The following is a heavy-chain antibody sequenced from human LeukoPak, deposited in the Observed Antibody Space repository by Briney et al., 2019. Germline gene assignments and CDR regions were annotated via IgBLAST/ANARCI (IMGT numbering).Heavy chain of an antibody. CDR2: VHSSGSS. CDR3: ARLVVGTTDY. Sequence: SETLSLTCSVSGGSISSSIYFWGWIRQPPGKGLEWIASVHSSGSSYYNPSLKSRVTISVDTSKNQFSLKLSSVTAADTAVYYCARLVVGTTDYWGQGTLVTVSS. V-gene: IGHV4-39*01. J-gene: IGHJ4*02. CDR1: GGSISSSIYF. D-gene: IGHD1-26*01.